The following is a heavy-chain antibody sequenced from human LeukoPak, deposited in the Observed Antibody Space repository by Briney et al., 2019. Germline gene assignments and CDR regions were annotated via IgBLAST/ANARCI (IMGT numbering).Heavy chain of an antibody. CDR1: GVSISNNNYY. Sequence: PSETLSLTCTVSGVSISNNNYYWAWIRQPPGKGLECIGRIYYSGSPYYNPSLKSRVTISVDTSKNQFSLRLSSVTAADTAVYYCATWRTAKTGFDYWRQGTLVTVSS. V-gene: IGHV4-39*01. CDR3: ATWRTAKTGFDY. CDR2: IYYSGSP. J-gene: IGHJ4*02. D-gene: IGHD1-1*01.